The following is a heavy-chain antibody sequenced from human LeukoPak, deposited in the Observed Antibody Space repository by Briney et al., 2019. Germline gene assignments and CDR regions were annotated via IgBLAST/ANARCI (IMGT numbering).Heavy chain of an antibody. CDR3: AKDQLELRYFDPTKPDY. D-gene: IGHD3-9*01. CDR1: GFTFSSYG. Sequence: GGTLRLSCAASGFTFSSYGMSWVRQAPGKGLEWVSAISGSGGSTYYADSVKGRFTISRDNSKNTLYLQMNSLRAEDTAVYYCAKDQLELRYFDPTKPDYWGQGTLVTVSS. V-gene: IGHV3-23*01. CDR2: ISGSGGST. J-gene: IGHJ4*02.